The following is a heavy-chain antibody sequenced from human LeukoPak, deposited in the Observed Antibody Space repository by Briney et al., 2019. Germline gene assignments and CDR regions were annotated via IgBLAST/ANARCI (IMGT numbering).Heavy chain of an antibody. J-gene: IGHJ4*02. Sequence: PGGSLRLSCAASGFAFSSYGMHWVRQAPGKGLEWVAFIRYDGSNKYYADSVKGRFTISRDNSKNTLYLQMNSLRAEDTAVYYCARDLGGYCSTTSCYDTDYWGQGTLVTVSS. CDR2: IRYDGSNK. D-gene: IGHD2-2*01. CDR3: ARDLGGYCSTTSCYDTDY. V-gene: IGHV3-30*02. CDR1: GFAFSSYG.